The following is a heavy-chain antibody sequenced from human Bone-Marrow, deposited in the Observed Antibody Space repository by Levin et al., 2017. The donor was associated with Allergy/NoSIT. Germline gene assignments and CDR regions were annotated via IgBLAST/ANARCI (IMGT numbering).Heavy chain of an antibody. D-gene: IGHD4-17*01. CDR1: GFSFSIFA. Sequence: GGSLRLSCAASGFSFSIFAMHWVRQAPGKGLEWVAVIWFDGSEKYYADSMKGRITISRDNSKNTLYLQMKSLRVEDTAVYYCVRGEGDYVGDTFTLWGQGTMVTVAS. J-gene: IGHJ3*01. CDR2: IWFDGSEK. V-gene: IGHV3-33*01. CDR3: VRGEGDYVGDTFTL.